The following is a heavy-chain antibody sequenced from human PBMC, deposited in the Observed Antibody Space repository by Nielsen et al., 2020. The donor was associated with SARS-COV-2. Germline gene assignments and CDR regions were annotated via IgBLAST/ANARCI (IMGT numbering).Heavy chain of an antibody. CDR2: INPNSGGI. V-gene: IGHV1-2*06. CDR3: ARDLLGAAYYDILTGYSDWFDP. J-gene: IGHJ5*02. D-gene: IGHD3-9*01. Sequence: WVRQAPGQGLEWMGRINPNSGGINYAQKFQGRVTMTRDTSISTAYMELSRLRSDDTAVYYCARDLLGAAYYDILTGYSDWFDPWGQGTLVTVSS.